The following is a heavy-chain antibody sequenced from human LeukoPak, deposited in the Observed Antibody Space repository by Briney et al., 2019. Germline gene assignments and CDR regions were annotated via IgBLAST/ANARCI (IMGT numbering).Heavy chain of an antibody. CDR3: ASCRRSRTRCYSWDAFDI. J-gene: IGHJ3*02. CDR2: INSDGSST. D-gene: IGHD2-2*01. Sequence: GGSLRLSCAASGFTFSSYWVHWVRQAPGKGLVWVSRINSDGSSTSYADSVKGRFTISRDNAKNTLYLQMNSLRAEDTAVYYCASCRRSRTRCYSWDAFDIWGQGTMVTVSS. CDR1: GFTFSSYW. V-gene: IGHV3-74*01.